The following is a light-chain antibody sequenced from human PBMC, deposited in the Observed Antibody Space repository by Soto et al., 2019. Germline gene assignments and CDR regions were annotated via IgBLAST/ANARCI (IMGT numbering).Light chain of an antibody. CDR2: EVS. V-gene: IGLV2-23*02. Sequence: QSALTQPASVSGSPGQSITISCTGTSSDVGSYKLVSWYQQHPGKAPKLMIYEVSKRPSGVSNLFSGSKSGNTASLTISGLQAEDEADYYCCSYAGSSTYVFGTGTKVTVL. CDR1: SSDVGSYKL. CDR3: CSYAGSSTYV. J-gene: IGLJ1*01.